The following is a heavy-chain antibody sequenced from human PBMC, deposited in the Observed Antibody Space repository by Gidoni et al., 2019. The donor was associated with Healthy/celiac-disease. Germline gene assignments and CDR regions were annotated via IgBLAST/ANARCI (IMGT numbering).Heavy chain of an antibody. J-gene: IGHJ4*02. CDR1: GGSFSGYY. D-gene: IGHD3-22*01. V-gene: IGHV4-34*01. CDR2: INHSGST. Sequence: QVQLQQWGAGLLKPSETLSLTCAVYGGSFSGYYWSWIRQPPGKGLEWIGEINHSGSTNYNPSLKSRVTISVDTSKNQFSLKLSSVTAADTAVYYCARREYYYDSSGYYHLAYWDYWGQGTLVTVSS. CDR3: ARREYYYDSSGYYHLAYWDY.